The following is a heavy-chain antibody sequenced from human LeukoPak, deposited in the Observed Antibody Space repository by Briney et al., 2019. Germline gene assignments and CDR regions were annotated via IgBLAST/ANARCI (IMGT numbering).Heavy chain of an antibody. Sequence: GASGKLSFKSAGSTFTACYLHWVRLGPGQGLGRMWGVNPNSGGTKYTQNTDGRDTMTKDTSISTAYMEVSRLRSDDTAVYYCARDLDYNDNSDYDSFDVWGQGTMVTVSS. D-gene: IGHD3-22*01. J-gene: IGHJ3*01. CDR2: VNPNSGGT. V-gene: IGHV1-2*02. CDR3: ARDLDYNDNSDYDSFDV. CDR1: GSTFTACY.